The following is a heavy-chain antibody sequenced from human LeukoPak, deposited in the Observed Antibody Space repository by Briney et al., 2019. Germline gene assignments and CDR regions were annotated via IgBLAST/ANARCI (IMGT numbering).Heavy chain of an antibody. CDR1: GFTFSSYW. CDR3: ARVTNGGYDSGNFDY. Sequence: PGGSLRLSCAASGFTFSSYWMSWVRQAPGKGLEWVANIKQDGSEKYYVDSVKGRFTISRDNAKNSLYLQMNSLRAEDTAVYYCARVTNGGYDSGNFDYWGQGTLVTVSS. D-gene: IGHD5-12*01. J-gene: IGHJ4*02. V-gene: IGHV3-7*01. CDR2: IKQDGSEK.